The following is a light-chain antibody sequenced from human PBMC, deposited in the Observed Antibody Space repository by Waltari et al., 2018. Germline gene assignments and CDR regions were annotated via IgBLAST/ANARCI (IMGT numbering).Light chain of an antibody. V-gene: IGKV4-1*01. CDR2: WAS. Sequence: DIVMTQSPDSLAVSLGGRATIHCRSSQSILNVSNNEDCLAWYQRKPEQPPKLLIFWASTRESGVPDRFSGGRSGSDFTLTITSLRPEDVALYFCQQYFSRPFSFGGGTKVEIK. CDR1: QSILNVSNNEDC. J-gene: IGKJ4*01. CDR3: QQYFSRPFS.